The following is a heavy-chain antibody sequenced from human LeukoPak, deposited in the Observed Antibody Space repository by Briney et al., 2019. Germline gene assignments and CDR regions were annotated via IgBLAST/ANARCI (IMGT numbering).Heavy chain of an antibody. CDR2: ISSSGSTI. D-gene: IGHD2-21*01. V-gene: IGHV3-48*03. CDR3: ARAVLWWSYYGMDV. Sequence: GGSLRLSCAASGFTFSSYEMNWVRQAPGKGLERVSYISSSGSTIYYADSVKGRFTISRDNAKNSLYLQMNSLRAEDTAVYYCARAVLWWSYYGMDVWGQGTTVTVSS. CDR1: GFTFSSYE. J-gene: IGHJ6*02.